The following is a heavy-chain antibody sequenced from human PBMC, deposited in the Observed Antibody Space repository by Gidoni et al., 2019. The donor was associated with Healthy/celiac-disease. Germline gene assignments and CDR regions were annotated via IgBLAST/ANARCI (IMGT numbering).Heavy chain of an antibody. CDR3: ARGGVLRYFDWSLTGGWFDP. CDR2: INHSGST. Sequence: QVQLQQWGAGLLKPSETLSLTCAVYGGSSSGYYGSWIRPPPGKGLGWMGEINHSGSTNYNPSLKIRVTISVDTSKNQFSLKLSSVTAADTAVYYCARGGVLRYFDWSLTGGWFDPWGQGTLVTVSS. V-gene: IGHV4-34*01. J-gene: IGHJ5*02. D-gene: IGHD3-9*01. CDR1: GGSSSGYY.